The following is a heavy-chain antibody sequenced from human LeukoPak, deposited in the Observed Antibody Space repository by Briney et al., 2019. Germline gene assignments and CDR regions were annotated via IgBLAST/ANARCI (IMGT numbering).Heavy chain of an antibody. Sequence: GGSLRLSCAASGFTFNDYAMHWVRQAPGKGLEWVSDISWNSGSIGYADSVKGRFTISRDNAKNSLYLQMNSLRAEDMALYYCAKDPYDILTGVDYWGQGTLVTVSS. V-gene: IGHV3-9*03. CDR1: GFTFNDYA. CDR3: AKDPYDILTGVDY. J-gene: IGHJ4*02. D-gene: IGHD3-9*01. CDR2: ISWNSGSI.